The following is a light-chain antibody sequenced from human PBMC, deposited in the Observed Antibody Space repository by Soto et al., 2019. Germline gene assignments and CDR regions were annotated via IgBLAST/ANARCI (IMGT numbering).Light chain of an antibody. V-gene: IGKV1-5*03. CDR3: QQYNSYSGVT. Sequence: DIQMTQSPSTLSASVGDRVTITCRASQSISSWLAWYQQKPGKAPKLLIYKASSLESGVPSRFSGSGSGTEFTLTISSLQPDAFATYYCQQYNSYSGVTFGQGTKVEIK. J-gene: IGKJ1*01. CDR2: KAS. CDR1: QSISSW.